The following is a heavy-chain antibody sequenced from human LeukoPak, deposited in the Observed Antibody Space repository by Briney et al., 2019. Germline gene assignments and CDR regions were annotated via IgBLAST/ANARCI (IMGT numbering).Heavy chain of an antibody. D-gene: IGHD2-8*01. V-gene: IGHV6-1*01. CDR3: ARVKYCTNGVCSYDAFDI. J-gene: IGHJ3*02. CDR2: TDYRSKWYN. CDR1: GDSVSSNSAV. Sequence: SQTLSLTCAISGDSVSSNSAVWNWIRQSPSRGLEWLGRTDYRSKWYNDYAVSVKSRITINPDTSKNQFSLQLNSVTPEDTAVYYCARVKYCTNGVCSYDAFDIWGQGTMVTVSS.